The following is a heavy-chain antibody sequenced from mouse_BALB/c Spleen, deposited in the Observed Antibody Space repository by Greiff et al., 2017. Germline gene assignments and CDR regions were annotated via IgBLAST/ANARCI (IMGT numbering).Heavy chain of an antibody. D-gene: IGHD2-3*01. V-gene: IGHV3-5*02. CDR3: AREIDGYYVGRYFDV. J-gene: IGHJ1*01. Sequence: EVQLQESGPGLVKPSQTVSLTCTVTGISITTGNYRWSWIRQFPGNKLEWIGYIYYSGTITYNPSLTSRTTITRDTSKNQFFLEMNSLTAEDTATYYCAREIDGYYVGRYFDVWGAGTTVTVSS. CDR2: IYYSGTI. CDR1: GISITTGNYR.